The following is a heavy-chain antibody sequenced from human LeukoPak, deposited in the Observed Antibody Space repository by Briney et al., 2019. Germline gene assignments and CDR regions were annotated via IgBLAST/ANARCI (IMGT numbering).Heavy chain of an antibody. J-gene: IGHJ6*02. CDR1: GATFSSYA. V-gene: IGHV3-30-3*01. D-gene: IGHD6-13*01. Sequence: GGSLRLSCVASGATFSSYAMHWVRQAPGKGLEWVAVLSYDGSNTYHADSVKGRFTISRDNSKNTLYLQMNSLRPEDTAVYYCARVPGIAATAYYYYAMDVWGQGTTVTVSS. CDR2: LSYDGSNT. CDR3: ARVPGIAATAYYYYAMDV.